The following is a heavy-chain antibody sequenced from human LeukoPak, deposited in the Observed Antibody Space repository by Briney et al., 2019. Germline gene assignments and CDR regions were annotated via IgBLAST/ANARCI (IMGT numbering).Heavy chain of an antibody. J-gene: IGHJ4*02. D-gene: IGHD3-10*02. CDR1: GFTFTYHA. Sequence: SGGSLILSCAASGFTFTYHAMSWVHQAPEKGLEWVSAISDSADGTYYADFVKGRFIISIEDSKNTLYLQMNSRRAEDTAVYYCARDSPVCSFWGQGTLVTVSS. CDR2: ISDSADGT. V-gene: IGHV3-23*01. CDR3: ARDSPVCSF.